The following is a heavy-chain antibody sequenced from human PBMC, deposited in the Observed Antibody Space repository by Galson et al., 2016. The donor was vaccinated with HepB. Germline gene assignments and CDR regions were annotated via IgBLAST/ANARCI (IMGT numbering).Heavy chain of an antibody. CDR2: IYAGGDT. D-gene: IGHD5-18*01. CDR3: ARDAQPRGYNYGPNYYGMDV. J-gene: IGHJ6*02. Sequence: SLRLSCAAYGFSVSDNYMNWIRQAPGKGLEWVSIIYAGGDTFYAASVKGRSTLSRDNSKNTLYLQMNSRRAEDTAVYYSARDAQPRGYNYGPNYYGMDVWGQGTTVTVSS. V-gene: IGHV3-53*01. CDR1: GFSVSDNY.